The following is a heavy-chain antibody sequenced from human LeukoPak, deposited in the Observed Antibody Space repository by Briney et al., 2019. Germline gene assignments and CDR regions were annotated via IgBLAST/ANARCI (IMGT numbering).Heavy chain of an antibody. CDR3: VGYGSGSYFMWYYFDY. D-gene: IGHD3-10*01. V-gene: IGHV3-23*01. Sequence: PGGSLRLSCAASGFTFSSYAMSWVRQAPGKGLEWVSAISGSGGSTYYAGSVKGRFAISRDNSKNTLYLQMNSLRAEDTAVYYCVGYGSGSYFMWYYFDYWGQGTLVTVSS. CDR1: GFTFSSYA. J-gene: IGHJ4*02. CDR2: ISGSGGST.